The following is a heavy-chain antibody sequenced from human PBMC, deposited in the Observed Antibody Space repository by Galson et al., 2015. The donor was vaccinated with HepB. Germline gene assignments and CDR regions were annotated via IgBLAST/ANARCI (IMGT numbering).Heavy chain of an antibody. CDR3: ARDSYQLSSYSFDY. D-gene: IGHD5-18*01. J-gene: IGHJ4*02. CDR1: GFTFSRYD. V-gene: IGHV3-33*01. CDR2: IWYDGTNK. Sequence: SLRLSCAASGFTFSRYDMHWVRQAPGKGLEWVAVIWYDGTNKYYADSVKGRFTISRENSKNTLYLQMNSLRAEDTAVYYCARDSYQLSSYSFDYWGQGTLVTVSS.